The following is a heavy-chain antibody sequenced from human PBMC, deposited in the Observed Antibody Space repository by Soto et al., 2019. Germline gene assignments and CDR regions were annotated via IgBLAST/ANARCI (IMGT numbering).Heavy chain of an antibody. CDR2: INPSGGST. D-gene: IGHD3-3*01. Sequence: ASVKVSCKASGYTFTSYYMHWVRQAPGQGLEWMGIINPSGGSTSYAQKFQGRVTMTRDTSTSTVYMELSSLRSEDTAVYYCGRDGFWSGYKRHYYYYYGMDVWGQGTTVTVSS. CDR1: GYTFTSYY. J-gene: IGHJ6*02. V-gene: IGHV1-46*01. CDR3: GRDGFWSGYKRHYYYYYGMDV.